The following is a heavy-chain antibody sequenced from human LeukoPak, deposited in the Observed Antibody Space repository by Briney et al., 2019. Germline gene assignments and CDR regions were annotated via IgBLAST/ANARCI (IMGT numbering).Heavy chain of an antibody. J-gene: IGHJ4*02. CDR3: VRSLRFLEWLTDY. Sequence: SSVKVSCKASGYTFTSYGISWVRQAPGQGLEGMGWIRAYNGNANYAQKLQGRVTMTTDTSTSTAYMELRSLRSDDTAVYYCVRSLRFLEWLTDYWGQGTLVTASS. D-gene: IGHD3-3*01. V-gene: IGHV1-18*01. CDR1: GYTFTSYG. CDR2: IRAYNGNA.